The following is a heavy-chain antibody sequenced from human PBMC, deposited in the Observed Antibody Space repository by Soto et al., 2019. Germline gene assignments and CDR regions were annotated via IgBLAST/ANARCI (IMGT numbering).Heavy chain of an antibody. CDR1: GGTFNNYA. D-gene: IGHD3-10*01. CDR3: ASFDGTLVRGGRSSPYEMDV. V-gene: IGHV1-69*01. CDR2: IIPTFGTG. J-gene: IGHJ6*02. Sequence: QVLLVQSGPEVTKPGSSVKVSCKASGGTFNNYAINWVRQAPGKGLEWMGGIIPTFGTGNHAQKFQGRVTRTADESTTTAYMELNSLRSEDTAIYYCASFDGTLVRGGRSSPYEMDVWGQGTTVSVSS.